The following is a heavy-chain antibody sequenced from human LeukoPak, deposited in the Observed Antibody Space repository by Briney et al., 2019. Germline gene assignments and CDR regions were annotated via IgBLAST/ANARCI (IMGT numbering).Heavy chain of an antibody. CDR1: GFTFSNYA. CDR2: ITGSGGST. D-gene: IGHD5-12*01. CDR3: AKEGASGYDYPFDY. V-gene: IGHV3-23*01. J-gene: IGHJ4*02. Sequence: GGSLRLSCAASGFTFSNYAMSWVRHAPGKGLEWVSTITGSGGSTYYAHSVKGRFTISRDNSKNTLYLQMNSLRAEDTAVYYCAKEGASGYDYPFDYWGQGTLVTVSS.